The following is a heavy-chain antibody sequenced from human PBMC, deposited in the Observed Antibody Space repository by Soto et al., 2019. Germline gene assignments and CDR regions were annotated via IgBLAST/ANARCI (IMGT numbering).Heavy chain of an antibody. D-gene: IGHD2-2*02. CDR2: ISYDGSNK. CDR1: GFTFSSYA. V-gene: IGHV3-30-3*01. J-gene: IGHJ6*02. CDR3: ARVGYCSSTSCYTGYYYYGMDV. Sequence: GGSLRLSCAASGFTFSSYAMHWVRQAPGKGLEWVAVISYDGSNKYYADSVKGRFTISRDNSKNTLYLQMNSLRAEDTAVYYCARVGYCSSTSCYTGYYYYGMDVRGQGTTVTVSS.